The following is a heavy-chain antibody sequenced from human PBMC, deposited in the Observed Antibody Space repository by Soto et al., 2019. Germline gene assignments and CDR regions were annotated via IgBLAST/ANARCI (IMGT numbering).Heavy chain of an antibody. J-gene: IGHJ4*02. CDR3: ARGPSSLTRFDY. CDR2: ISYDGSNK. D-gene: IGHD2-2*01. Sequence: PXASLLLSCAASGFTFSSYAMHWVRQAPGKGLEWVAGISYDGSNKYYADSVKGRFTISRDNSKNTLYLQMNSLRAEDTAVYYCARGPSSLTRFDYWGQGTLVTVSS. V-gene: IGHV3-30-3*01. CDR1: GFTFSSYA.